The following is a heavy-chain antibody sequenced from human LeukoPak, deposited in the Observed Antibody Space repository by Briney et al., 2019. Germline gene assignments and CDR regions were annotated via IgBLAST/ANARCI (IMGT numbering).Heavy chain of an antibody. J-gene: IGHJ4*02. CDR2: ISYDGSNK. V-gene: IGHV3-30*03. CDR1: GFTFSSYG. D-gene: IGHD6-13*01. CDR3: AREYSSSWHPWVDY. Sequence: GGSLRLSCAASGFTFSSYGMHWVRQAPGKGLEWVAVISYDGSNKYYADSVKGRFTISRDNSKNTLYLQMNSLRAEDTAVYYCAREYSSSWHPWVDYWGQGTLVTVSS.